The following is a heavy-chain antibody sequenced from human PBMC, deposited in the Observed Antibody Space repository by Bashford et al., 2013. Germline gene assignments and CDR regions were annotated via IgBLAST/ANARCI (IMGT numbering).Heavy chain of an antibody. D-gene: IGHD3-22*01. CDR1: GFTFSSYG. Sequence: GSLRLSCAASGFTFSSYGMHWVRQAPGKGLVWVSRINTDGSVTTYADSVKGRFTISRDNAKNTLYLQMNSLRAEDTAVYYCARGLVSRGYYLDQTDAFDIWGQGTMVTVSS. V-gene: IGHV3-74*01. CDR3: ARGLVSRGYYLDQTDAFDI. CDR2: INTDGSVT. J-gene: IGHJ3*02.